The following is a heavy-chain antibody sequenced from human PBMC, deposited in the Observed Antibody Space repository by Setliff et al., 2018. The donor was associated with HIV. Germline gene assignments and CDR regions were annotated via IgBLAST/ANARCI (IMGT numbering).Heavy chain of an antibody. Sequence: PGESLTISCKGSGYSFTNYWIGWVRQMPGKGLEWMGIIYPGDSDTRYSPSFQGQVTISADKSISTAYLQWSSLKASDTAVYYCARHGYCSGTSCSEYYYYYGMDVWGQGTTVTVSS. D-gene: IGHD2-2*03. J-gene: IGHJ6*02. CDR2: IYPGDSDT. V-gene: IGHV5-51*01. CDR3: ARHGYCSGTSCSEYYYYYGMDV. CDR1: GYSFTNYW.